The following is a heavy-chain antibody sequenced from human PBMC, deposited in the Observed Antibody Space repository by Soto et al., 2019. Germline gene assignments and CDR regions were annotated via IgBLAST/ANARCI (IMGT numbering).Heavy chain of an antibody. D-gene: IGHD1-26*01. CDR3: ARDQAPIKWEPYGADFDY. CDR2: ISAYNGNT. J-gene: IGHJ4*02. CDR1: GYTFTSYG. Sequence: GASVKVSCKASGYTFTSYGISWVRRAPAQELEWMGWISAYNGNTNYAQKPQGRVTMTTDTSTSTAYMELRSLRSDDTAVYYCARDQAPIKWEPYGADFDYWGQGTLVTVSS. V-gene: IGHV1-18*01.